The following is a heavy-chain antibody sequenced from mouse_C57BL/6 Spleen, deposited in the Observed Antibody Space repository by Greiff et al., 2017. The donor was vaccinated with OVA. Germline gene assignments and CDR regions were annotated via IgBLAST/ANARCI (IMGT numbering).Heavy chain of an antibody. CDR1: GYTFTDYE. J-gene: IGHJ4*01. D-gene: IGHD4-1*01. CDR3: TRLRNWDGAMDY. Sequence: VQLQQSGAELVRPGASVTLSCKASGYTFTDYEMHWVKQTPVHGLEWIGAIDPETGGTAYNQKFKGKAILTADKSSSTAYMELRSLTSEDSAVYYCTRLRNWDGAMDYWGQGTSVTVSS. V-gene: IGHV1-15*01. CDR2: IDPETGGT.